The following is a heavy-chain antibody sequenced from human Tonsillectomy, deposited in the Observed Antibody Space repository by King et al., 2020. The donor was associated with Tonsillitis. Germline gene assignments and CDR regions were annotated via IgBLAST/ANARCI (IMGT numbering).Heavy chain of an antibody. D-gene: IGHD2-2*01. V-gene: IGHV4-34*01. CDR3: ATSTTYHSPDCSSSSCPNWFDP. Sequence: VQLQQWGAGLLKPSETLSLTCAVYGGSFSGYSWNWIRQPPGKGREWFGEIKHSGSTNINPSLKSRVTMPVDTSKNTFSTKLSSVTDADTAVYYCATSTTYHSPDCSSSSCPNWFDPWGQGTLVTVSS. CDR1: GGSFSGYS. J-gene: IGHJ5*02. CDR2: IKHSGST.